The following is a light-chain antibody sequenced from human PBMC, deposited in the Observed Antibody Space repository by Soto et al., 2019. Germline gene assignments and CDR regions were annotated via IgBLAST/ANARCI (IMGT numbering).Light chain of an antibody. Sequence: QSVLTQPASVSGSPGQSITISCTGTSSDIGVFDLVSWYRQYPGKAPKLMIYGVTKRPSGVSDRFSGSKSGKTASLTISGLQAEDEADYYCCSYAAFTNYVFGSGTKVTV. J-gene: IGLJ1*01. CDR1: SSDIGVFDL. V-gene: IGLV2-23*02. CDR3: CSYAAFTNYV. CDR2: GVT.